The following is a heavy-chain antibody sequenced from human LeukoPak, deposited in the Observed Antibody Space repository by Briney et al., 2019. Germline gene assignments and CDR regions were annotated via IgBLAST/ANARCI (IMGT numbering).Heavy chain of an antibody. J-gene: IGHJ4*02. CDR3: ARNGGTLDYFDY. CDR1: GGSISTYY. Sequence: SETLSLTCNVSGGSISTYYWSWIRQPPGKGLEWIGYISDGGVTSYNPSPKGRVTISVDSPKNRFSLRLTSLTAVDTALYYCARNGGTLDYFDYWGPGSLVTVSS. D-gene: IGHD4-23*01. V-gene: IGHV4-4*08. CDR2: ISDGGVT.